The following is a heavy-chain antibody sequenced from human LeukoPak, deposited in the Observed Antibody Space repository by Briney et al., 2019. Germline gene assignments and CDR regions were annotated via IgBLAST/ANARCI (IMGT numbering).Heavy chain of an antibody. D-gene: IGHD3-22*01. J-gene: IGHJ4*02. V-gene: IGHV3-9*01. Sequence: GGSLRLSCTASGFTFDDYAMHWVRQAPGKGLEWVSGISWNSGSIGYADSVKGRFTISRDNAKNSLYLQMNSLRAEDTALYYCAKDSTPYYYDSSGYWEWGQGTLVTVSS. CDR1: GFTFDDYA. CDR3: AKDSTPYYYDSSGYWE. CDR2: ISWNSGSI.